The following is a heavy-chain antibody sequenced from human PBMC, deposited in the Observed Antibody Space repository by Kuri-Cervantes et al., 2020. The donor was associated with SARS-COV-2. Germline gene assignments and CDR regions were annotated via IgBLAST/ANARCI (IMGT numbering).Heavy chain of an antibody. V-gene: IGHV1-69*04. CDR3: ARDKGGYSSGSFDY. Sequence: SVKVSCKASGGTFSSYAISWMRQVPGQGLEWMGRIIPILGTANYAQKFQGRVTITADKSTSTAYMELSSLRSEDTAVYYCARDKGGYSSGSFDYWGQGTLVTVSS. CDR1: GGTFSSYA. D-gene: IGHD6-19*01. J-gene: IGHJ4*02. CDR2: IIPILGTA.